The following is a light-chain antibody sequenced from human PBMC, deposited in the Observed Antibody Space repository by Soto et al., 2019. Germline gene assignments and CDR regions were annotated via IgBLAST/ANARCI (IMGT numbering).Light chain of an antibody. CDR1: RRVVGNYNY. V-gene: IGLV2-11*01. J-gene: IGLJ1*01. CDR3: CSYAGSFTYV. Sequence: NPPRSMSGASGLTGTLPSTGTRRVVGNYNYVPWWQQHPGKAPKLMIYDVSKRPSGVPDRFAGSKSGNTASLTISGLQAEDEADYYCCSYAGSFTYVFGTGTKVTVL. CDR2: DVS.